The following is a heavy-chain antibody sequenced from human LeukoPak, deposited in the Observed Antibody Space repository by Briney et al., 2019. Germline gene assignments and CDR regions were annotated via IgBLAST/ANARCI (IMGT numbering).Heavy chain of an antibody. Sequence: TSETLSLTCTVSGGSISSYYWSWIRQPPGKGLEWIGYIYYSGSTNYNPSLKSRVTISVDTSKNQFSLKLSSVTAADTAVYYCARGSFGKLDLWGRGTLVTVSS. D-gene: IGHD3-3*01. V-gene: IGHV4-59*13. CDR2: IYYSGST. CDR1: GGSISSYY. J-gene: IGHJ2*01. CDR3: ARGSFGKLDL.